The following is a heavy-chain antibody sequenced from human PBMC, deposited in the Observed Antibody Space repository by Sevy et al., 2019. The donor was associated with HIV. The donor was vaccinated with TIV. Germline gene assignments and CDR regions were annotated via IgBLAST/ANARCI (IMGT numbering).Heavy chain of an antibody. D-gene: IGHD3-3*01. V-gene: IGHV3-11*04. Sequence: GGSLRLSCAASGFTFSDYYMSWIRQAPGKGLEWVSYISSSGSTIYYADSVKGRFTISRDNGKNSVSLQMNGLRVEDTALYYCAREVGGFNWRPYYFDSWGQGTLVTVSS. CDR3: AREVGGFNWRPYYFDS. CDR1: GFTFSDYY. CDR2: ISSSGSTI. J-gene: IGHJ4*02.